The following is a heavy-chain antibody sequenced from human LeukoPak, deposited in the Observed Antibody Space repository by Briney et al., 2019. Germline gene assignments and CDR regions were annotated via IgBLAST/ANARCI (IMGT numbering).Heavy chain of an antibody. CDR3: ARTYSSGWTYWYLDL. CDR2: IKRDGSEK. CDR1: GFTFSDYW. Sequence: PGGSLRPSCAASGFTFSDYWMTWVRQAPGKGLEWVANIKRDGSEKYYVDSVKGRFTLSRDNANNSLYLQMNSLRAEDTAIYYCARTYSSGWTYWYLDLWGRGTRVTVSS. V-gene: IGHV3-7*01. D-gene: IGHD6-19*01. J-gene: IGHJ2*01.